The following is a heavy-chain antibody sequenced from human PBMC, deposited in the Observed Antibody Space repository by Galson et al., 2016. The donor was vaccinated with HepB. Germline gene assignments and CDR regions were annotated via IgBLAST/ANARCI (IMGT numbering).Heavy chain of an antibody. CDR1: GFTFSTYA. CDR3: KRERARGEGRKDVDY. Sequence: SLRLSCAASGFTFSTYAMHWVRQAPGKGLEWVAVIWYDGSEKFYADSVKGRFTISRDNSKNTLYLEMNSLRAEETAVYYCKRERARGEGRKDVDYWGQGTLVTVSS. D-gene: IGHD4-17*01. J-gene: IGHJ4*02. CDR2: IWYDGSEK. V-gene: IGHV3-33*08.